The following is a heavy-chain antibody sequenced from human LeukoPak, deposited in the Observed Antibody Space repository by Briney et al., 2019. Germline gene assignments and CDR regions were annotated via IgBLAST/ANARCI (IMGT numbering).Heavy chain of an antibody. D-gene: IGHD2-21*02. J-gene: IGHJ4*02. CDR3: ARGGFYCGGDCYVDY. CDR2: INHSEST. CDR1: GGSFSPYY. Sequence: SETLSLTCAVYGGSFSPYYWSWIRQPPGKGLEWIGEINHSESTNYNPSLRSRVTISVDTSKNQFSLRLSSVTAADTAVYYCARGGFYCGGDCYVDYWGQGTLVTVSS. V-gene: IGHV4-34*01.